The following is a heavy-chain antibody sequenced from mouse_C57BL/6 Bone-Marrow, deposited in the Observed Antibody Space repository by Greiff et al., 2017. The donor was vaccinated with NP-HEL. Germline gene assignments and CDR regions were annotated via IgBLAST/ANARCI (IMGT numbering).Heavy chain of an antibody. CDR3: ARWGYPRFAY. Sequence: QVQLQQPGAELVKPGASVKLSCKASGYTFTSYWMHWVKQRPGQGLEWIGMIHPNSGSTNYNEKFKSKATLTVDKSSSTAYMQLSSLTSEDSAVCYCARWGYPRFAYWGQGTLVTVSA. D-gene: IGHD2-2*01. CDR2: IHPNSGST. CDR1: GYTFTSYW. V-gene: IGHV1-64*01. J-gene: IGHJ3*01.